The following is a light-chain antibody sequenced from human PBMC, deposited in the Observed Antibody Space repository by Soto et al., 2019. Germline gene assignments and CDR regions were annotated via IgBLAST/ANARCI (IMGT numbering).Light chain of an antibody. V-gene: IGKV3-11*01. CDR2: DTS. Sequence: EIVLTQSPATLSLSPGERATLFCRASQSIRGFLAWYQQKPGQAPRLLISDTSTRATGIPARFSGSGSGTDFTLTINGLEPEDVAVYYCQQRSSWPPDFGGGTKVEIK. J-gene: IGKJ4*01. CDR1: QSIRGF. CDR3: QQRSSWPPD.